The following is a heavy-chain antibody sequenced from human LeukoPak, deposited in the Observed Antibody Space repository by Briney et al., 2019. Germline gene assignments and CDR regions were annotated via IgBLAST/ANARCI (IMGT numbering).Heavy chain of an antibody. CDR1: GFSFSNYA. V-gene: IGHV3-23*01. Sequence: GGSLRLPCAASGFSFSNYAMSWVRQTPGKGLEWVSAISASGGTTYYTDSVKGRFTISRDNSRNTLSLQMNSLRVEDTAVYYCAKEPREYCSSSSCPNWLDPWGQGTLVTVSS. J-gene: IGHJ5*02. D-gene: IGHD2-2*01. CDR3: AKEPREYCSSSSCPNWLDP. CDR2: ISASGGTT.